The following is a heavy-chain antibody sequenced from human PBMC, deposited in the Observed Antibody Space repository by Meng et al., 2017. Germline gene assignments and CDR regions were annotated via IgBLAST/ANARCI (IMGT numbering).Heavy chain of an antibody. CDR3: ARDEDISAAGKLFGDY. V-gene: IGHV1-2*06. CDR2: INPKSGDT. CDR1: GYNFPDFY. D-gene: IGHD6-25*01. J-gene: IGHJ4*02. Sequence: QGRRGQPWAEVKKPGSSVKVSCKPSGYNFPDFYIHWVRRAPGQGLEWMGRINPKSGDTHYAQKFQARVTMTGDTSISTAYMELSGLRSDDTAMYYCARDEDISAAGKLFGDYWGQGTLVTVSS.